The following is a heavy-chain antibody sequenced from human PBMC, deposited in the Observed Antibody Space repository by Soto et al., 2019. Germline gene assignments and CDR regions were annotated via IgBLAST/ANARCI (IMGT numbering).Heavy chain of an antibody. V-gene: IGHV3-7*01. D-gene: IGHD4-4*01. CDR3: ARDRTTVGVVGYYYYYYYMDV. CDR2: IKQDGSEK. CDR1: GFTFSSYW. J-gene: IGHJ6*03. Sequence: GGSLRLSCAASGFTFSSYWMSWVRQAPGKGLEWVANIKQDGSEKYYVDSVKGRFTISRDNAKNSLYLQMNSLRAEDTAAYYCARDRTTVGVVGYYYYYYYMDVWGKGTTVTVSS.